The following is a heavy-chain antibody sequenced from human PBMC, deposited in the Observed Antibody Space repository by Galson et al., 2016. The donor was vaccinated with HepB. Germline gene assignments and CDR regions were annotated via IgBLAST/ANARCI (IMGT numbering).Heavy chain of an antibody. J-gene: IGHJ6*02. CDR2: LYSGGST. Sequence: SLRLSCAVSGFSVSDGYMSWVRRAPGRGLEWLSSLYSGGSTHYADSVRGRITISRDKSKNTIYLEINSLRAEDTAVYYCAREAVIEVAGNPNYHGLDVWGHGTTVTVSS. V-gene: IGHV3-53*01. CDR3: AREAVIEVAGNPNYHGLDV. D-gene: IGHD6-19*01. CDR1: GFSVSDGY.